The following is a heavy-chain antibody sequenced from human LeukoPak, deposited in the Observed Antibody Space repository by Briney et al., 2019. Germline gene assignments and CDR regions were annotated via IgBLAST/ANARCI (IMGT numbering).Heavy chain of an antibody. CDR2: INPNNGGT. D-gene: IGHD6-13*01. CDR1: GYTFTDYD. J-gene: IGHJ5*02. V-gene: IGHV1-2*02. Sequence: ASVKDSCKASGYTFTDYDMHWVRQAPGQGLEWMGWINPNNGGTNYAQKFQGRVTMTRDTSISTAYMELSRLRSDDTAVYYCARERGQQVRFDPWGQGTLVTVSS. CDR3: ARERGQQVRFDP.